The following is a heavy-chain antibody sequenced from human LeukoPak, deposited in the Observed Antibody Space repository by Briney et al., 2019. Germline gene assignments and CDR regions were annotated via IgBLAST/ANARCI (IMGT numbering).Heavy chain of an antibody. Sequence: ASVKVSCKASGYTFTSYGISWVRQAPGQGLEWMGWISAYNGNTNYAQKLQGRVTMTTDTSTSTAYMELRSLRSDDTAVYYCATFIAAAGAYYFDYWGQGTLVTVSS. J-gene: IGHJ4*02. CDR1: GYTFTSYG. CDR2: ISAYNGNT. CDR3: ATFIAAAGAYYFDY. D-gene: IGHD6-13*01. V-gene: IGHV1-18*01.